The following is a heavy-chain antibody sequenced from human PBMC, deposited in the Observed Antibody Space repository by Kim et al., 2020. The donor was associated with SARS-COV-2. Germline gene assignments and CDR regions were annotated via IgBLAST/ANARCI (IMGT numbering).Heavy chain of an antibody. J-gene: IGHJ4*02. CDR3: ARLKKSDTSGGYFRFHY. CDR1: GASISSIDW. CDR2: TNHLGNV. V-gene: IGHV4-4*02. D-gene: IGHD3-10*01. Sequence: SETLSLTCDVSGASISSIDWWTWVRQPPEKGLEWIGETNHLGNVNYSPSLQSRVTISVDTSKSQYSLRLTSVTAADTDIYYCARLKKSDTSGGYFRFHYLVQGALITVAS.